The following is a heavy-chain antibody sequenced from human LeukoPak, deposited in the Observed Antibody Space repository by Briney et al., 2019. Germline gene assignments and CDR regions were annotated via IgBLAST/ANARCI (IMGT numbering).Heavy chain of an antibody. Sequence: GGSLRLSCAAPAFTLSDFTIHWVRQASGEGLEWVARIRSKANNYATEYGASVKGRFTISRDDAKNTAYLQMNSLKTEDTAIYYCSAGPSGWTEFFRHWGQGTLVTVSS. D-gene: IGHD6-19*01. CDR1: AFTLSDFT. CDR2: IRSKANNYAT. V-gene: IGHV3-73*01. CDR3: SAGPSGWTEFFRH. J-gene: IGHJ1*01.